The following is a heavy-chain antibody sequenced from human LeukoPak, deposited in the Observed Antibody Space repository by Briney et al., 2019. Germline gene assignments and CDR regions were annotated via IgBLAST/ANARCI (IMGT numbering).Heavy chain of an antibody. V-gene: IGHV1-18*01. CDR2: ISAYNGNT. Sequence: ASVKVSCKASSYTFTSYGISWVRQAPGQGLEWMGWISAYNGNTNYAQKLQGRVTMTTDTSTSTAYMELRSLRSDDTAVYYCAKDRLLWFGDSPYYYYYMDVWGKGTTVTISS. CDR1: SYTFTSYG. J-gene: IGHJ6*03. D-gene: IGHD3-10*01. CDR3: AKDRLLWFGDSPYYYYYMDV.